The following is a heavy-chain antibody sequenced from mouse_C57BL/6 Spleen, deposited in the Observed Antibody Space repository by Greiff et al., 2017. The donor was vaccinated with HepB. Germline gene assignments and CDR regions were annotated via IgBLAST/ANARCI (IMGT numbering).Heavy chain of an antibody. CDR2: INPGSGGT. CDR3: ARSGYSNGFAY. CDR1: GYAFTNYL. D-gene: IGHD2-5*01. V-gene: IGHV1-54*01. Sequence: VKVVESGAELVRPGTSVKVSCKASGYAFTNYLIEWVKQRPGQGLEWIGVINPGSGGTNYNEKFKGKATLTADKSSSTAYMQLSSLTSEDSAVYFCARSGYSNGFAYWGQGTLVTVSA. J-gene: IGHJ3*01.